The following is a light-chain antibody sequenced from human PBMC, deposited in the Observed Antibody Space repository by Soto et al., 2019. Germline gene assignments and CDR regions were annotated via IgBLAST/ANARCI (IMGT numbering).Light chain of an antibody. CDR1: TANIGSNT. V-gene: IGLV1-44*01. CDR2: SND. J-gene: IGLJ1*01. Sequence: QSVLTQPPSASGTPGQSITISCSGSTANIGSNTVHWYQHLPGTAPELLIYSNDHRPSGVPDRFSGSKSGTSASLAISGLQSGDEADYYCAAWDDSLSGDVFGTGTKLTVL. CDR3: AAWDDSLSGDV.